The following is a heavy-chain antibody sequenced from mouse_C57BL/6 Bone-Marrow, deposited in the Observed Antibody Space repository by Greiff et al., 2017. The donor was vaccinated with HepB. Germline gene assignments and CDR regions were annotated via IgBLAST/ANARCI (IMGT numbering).Heavy chain of an antibody. Sequence: VQLQLSGAELARPGASVKLSCKASGYTFTSYGISWVKQRTGQGLEWIGEIYPRSGNTYYNEKFKGKATLTADKSSSTAYMELRSLTSEDSAVYFCARDWYYGSSYGESYWYFDVWGTGTTVTVSS. J-gene: IGHJ1*03. CDR3: ARDWYYGSSYGESYWYFDV. D-gene: IGHD1-1*01. CDR2: IYPRSGNT. CDR1: GYTFTSYG. V-gene: IGHV1-81*01.